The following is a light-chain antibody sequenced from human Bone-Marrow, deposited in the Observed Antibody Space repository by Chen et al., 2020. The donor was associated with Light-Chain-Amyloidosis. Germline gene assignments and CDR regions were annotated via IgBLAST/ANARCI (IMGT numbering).Light chain of an antibody. CDR2: GSS. Sequence: EIVLTQSPGTLSLSPGEGANLSCRASQTISSNYLTWYQQKFGQAPRLLIYGSSSRATGIPDRFTGSGSGTDFTLTINRLEPEDFAMYYCQQYGTSPLTFGGGTQVEI. V-gene: IGKV3-20*01. CDR3: QQYGTSPLT. CDR1: QTISSNY. J-gene: IGKJ4*01.